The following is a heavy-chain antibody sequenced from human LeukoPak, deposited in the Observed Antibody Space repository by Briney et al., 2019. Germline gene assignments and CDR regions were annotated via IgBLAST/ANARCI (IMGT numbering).Heavy chain of an antibody. CDR2: ISSSGSTI. CDR3: AGGYCSSTSCPPATG. D-gene: IGHD2-2*01. CDR1: GFTFSDYY. Sequence: GGSLRLSCAASGFTFSDYYMSWIRQAPGKGLEWVSYISSSGSTIYYADSVKGRFTISSDNAKNSLYLQMNSLRAEDTAVYYCAGGYCSSTSCPPATGWGQGTLVTVSS. V-gene: IGHV3-11*01. J-gene: IGHJ4*02.